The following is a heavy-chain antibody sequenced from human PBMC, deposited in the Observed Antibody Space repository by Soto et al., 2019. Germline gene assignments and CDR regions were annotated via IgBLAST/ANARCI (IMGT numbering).Heavy chain of an antibody. D-gene: IGHD5-18*01. CDR3: ARLGGDSYGSYWYFDL. J-gene: IGHJ2*01. CDR2: IYYSGST. CDR1: GGSISSDY. Sequence: QVQLQESGPGLVKPSETLSLTCTVSGGSISSDYWCWIQQPPRKGLQWIGHIYYSGSTNYNPSLKSRVTISVATSQNQLALKLSSVTAADTAVYYCARLGGDSYGSYWYFDLWGRGTLVTVSS. V-gene: IGHV4-59*08.